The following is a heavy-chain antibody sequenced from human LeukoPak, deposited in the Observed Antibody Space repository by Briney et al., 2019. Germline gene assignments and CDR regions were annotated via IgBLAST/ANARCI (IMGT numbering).Heavy chain of an antibody. D-gene: IGHD2-8*02. CDR2: ISGNGGAT. Sequence: GASLRLSCAASGFTFSTYAMSWVRQAPGKGLEWVSTISGNGGATYYADSVKGRFTLSRGNSENTLYLQMNSLRADDTAVYYCARDLPVGDYFDYWGQGTLVTVSS. J-gene: IGHJ4*02. CDR3: ARDLPVGDYFDY. CDR1: GFTFSTYA. V-gene: IGHV3-23*01.